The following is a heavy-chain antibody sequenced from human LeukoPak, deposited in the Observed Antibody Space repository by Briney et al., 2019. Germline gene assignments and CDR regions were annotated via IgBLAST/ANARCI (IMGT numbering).Heavy chain of an antibody. CDR2: MNPNSGNT. J-gene: IGHJ5*02. V-gene: IGHV1-8*01. Sequence: ASVKSSCKASGYTFTSYDINWVRQATGQGLEWMGWMNPNSGNTGYAQKFQGRVTMTRNTSISTAYMELSSLRSEDTAVYYCARAIFGVVVNWFAPWGQGTMVTVSS. CDR1: GYTFTSYD. D-gene: IGHD3-3*01. CDR3: ARAIFGVVVNWFAP.